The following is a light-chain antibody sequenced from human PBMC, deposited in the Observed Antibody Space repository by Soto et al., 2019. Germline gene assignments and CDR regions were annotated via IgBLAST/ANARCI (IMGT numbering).Light chain of an antibody. CDR3: QQRSNWPLT. V-gene: IGKV3-11*01. CDR2: DAS. J-gene: IGKJ4*01. CDR1: QSVSSY. Sequence: EIVLTQSPATVSLSPGERATLSCRASQSVSSYLAWYQQKPGQAPRLLIYDASNRATGIPARFSGSGSGTDFTLTISSLETEDFAVYYCQQRSNWPLTFGGGTKVDIK.